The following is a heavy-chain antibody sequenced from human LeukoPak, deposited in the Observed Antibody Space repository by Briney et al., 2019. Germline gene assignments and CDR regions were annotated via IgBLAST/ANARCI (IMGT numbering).Heavy chain of an antibody. V-gene: IGHV3-7*01. J-gene: IGHJ4*02. Sequence: GGSLRLSCAASGFTFSSYWMSWVRQAPGKGLEWVANIKQDGSEKYYVDSVKGRFTISRDNAKNSLYLQMNSLRAEDTAVYYCARDQAYSSGWYVYYFDYWGQGTLVTVSS. D-gene: IGHD6-19*01. CDR3: ARDQAYSSGWYVYYFDY. CDR1: GFTFSSYW. CDR2: IKQDGSEK.